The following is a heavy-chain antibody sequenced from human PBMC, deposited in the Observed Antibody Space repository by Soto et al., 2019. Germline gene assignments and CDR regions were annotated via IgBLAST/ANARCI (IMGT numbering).Heavy chain of an antibody. CDR2: IYPGDSDT. Sequence: GESLKISCKGSGYSFTSYWIGWVRQMPGKGLEWMGIIYPGDSDTRYSPSFQGQVTISADKSISTAYLQWSSLKASDTAMYYCAARYCSGGSPRPFCAFDIWGQGTMVTVSS. V-gene: IGHV5-51*01. J-gene: IGHJ3*02. D-gene: IGHD2-15*01. CDR1: GYSFTSYW. CDR3: AARYCSGGSPRPFCAFDI.